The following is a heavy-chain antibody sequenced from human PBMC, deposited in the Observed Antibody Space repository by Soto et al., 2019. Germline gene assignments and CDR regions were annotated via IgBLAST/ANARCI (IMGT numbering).Heavy chain of an antibody. V-gene: IGHV3-30-3*01. CDR1: GFTFSSYA. CDR2: ISYDGSNK. Sequence: QVQLVESGGGVVQPGRSLRLSCAASGFTFSSYAMHWVRQAPGKGLEWVAVISYDGSNKYYADSVKGRFTISRDNSKNTLYLPMNSLRAEDTAVYYCARDERWLHIFDYWGQGTLVTVSS. J-gene: IGHJ4*02. D-gene: IGHD5-12*01. CDR3: ARDERWLHIFDY.